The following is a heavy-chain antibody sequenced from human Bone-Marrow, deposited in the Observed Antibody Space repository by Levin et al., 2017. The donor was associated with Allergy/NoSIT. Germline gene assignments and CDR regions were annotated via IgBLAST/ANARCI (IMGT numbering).Heavy chain of an antibody. CDR2: IIPILSMS. J-gene: IGHJ3*02. CDR3: ARGDDSFDM. V-gene: IGHV1-69*04. Sequence: GASVKVSCRAPEGTFSSYAISWVRQAPGQGLEWMGRIIPILSMSTYAQNFQDRVTIAVDKSTSAAYMELSSLKSDDTAVYYCARGDDSFDMWGQGTLVTVSS. CDR1: EGTFSSYA.